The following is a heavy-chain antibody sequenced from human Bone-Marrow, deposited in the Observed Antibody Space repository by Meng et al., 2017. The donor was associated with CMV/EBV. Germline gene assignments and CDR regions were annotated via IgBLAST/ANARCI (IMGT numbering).Heavy chain of an antibody. CDR3: ARVASNYDFWSGYYRGRYFAY. CDR2: INHSGST. J-gene: IGHJ4*02. Sequence: SETLSLTCAVYGGSFSGYYWSWIRQPPGKGLEWIGEINHSGSTNYNPSLKSRVTISVDTSKNQFSLKLSSVTAADTAVYYCARVASNYDFWSGYYRGRYFAYWGQGKLVTVAS. V-gene: IGHV4-34*01. D-gene: IGHD3-3*01. CDR1: GGSFSGYY.